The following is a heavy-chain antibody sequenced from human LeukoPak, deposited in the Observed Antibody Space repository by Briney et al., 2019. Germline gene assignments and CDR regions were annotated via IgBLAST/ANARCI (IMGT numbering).Heavy chain of an antibody. Sequence: GASVKVSCKASGYTFTSYGISWVRQAPGQGLEWMGWISAYNGNTNYAQKLQGRVTMTTDTSTSTAYMELRSLRSDDTAVYYCARDLLGAYDIGGVPFDYWGQGTLVTVSS. CDR3: ARDLLGAYDIGGVPFDY. CDR1: GYTFTSYG. CDR2: ISAYNGNT. J-gene: IGHJ4*02. D-gene: IGHD3-9*01. V-gene: IGHV1-18*01.